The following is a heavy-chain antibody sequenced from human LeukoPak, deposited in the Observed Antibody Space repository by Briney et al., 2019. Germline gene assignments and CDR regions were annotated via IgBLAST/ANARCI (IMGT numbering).Heavy chain of an antibody. V-gene: IGHV2-5*01. J-gene: IGHJ4*02. CDR2: IYWNDDK. Sequence: SGPTLVKPTQTLTLTCTFSGFSLSSSGVGVGWIRQPPGKALEWLALIYWNDDKRYSPSLKSRLTITKDTSKNQVVLTMTNMDPVDTATYYCAHRLYGDYGFDYWGQGTLATVSS. CDR1: GFSLSSSGVG. D-gene: IGHD4-17*01. CDR3: AHRLYGDYGFDY.